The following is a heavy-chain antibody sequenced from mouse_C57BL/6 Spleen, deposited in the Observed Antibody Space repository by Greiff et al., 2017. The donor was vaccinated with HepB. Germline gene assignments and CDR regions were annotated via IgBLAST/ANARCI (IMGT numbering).Heavy chain of an antibody. CDR2: IDPETGGT. CDR3: TRRLSPYAMDY. J-gene: IGHJ4*01. V-gene: IGHV1-15*01. Sequence: VQLQQSGAELVRPGASVTLSCKASGYTFTDYEMHWVKQTPVHGLEWIGAIDPETGGTAYNQKFKGKAILTADKSSSTAYMELRSLTSDDSAVYYCTRRLSPYAMDYWGQGTSVTVSS. CDR1: GYTFTDYE. D-gene: IGHD1-1*02.